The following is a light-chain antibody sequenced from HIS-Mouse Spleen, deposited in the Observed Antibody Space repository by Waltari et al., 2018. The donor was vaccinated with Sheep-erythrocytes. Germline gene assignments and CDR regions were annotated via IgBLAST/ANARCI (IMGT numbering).Light chain of an antibody. V-gene: IGKV1-33*01. Sequence: DIQMTQSPSSLSASVGDRVTITCQASQDISNYLNWYQQKPGKAPKLLIYDASNLETGVPSRFSGSRSGTDVTFTISRLQPEDIATYYCQQYDNLLTFGGGTKVEIK. J-gene: IGKJ4*02. CDR1: QDISNY. CDR3: QQYDNLLT. CDR2: DAS.